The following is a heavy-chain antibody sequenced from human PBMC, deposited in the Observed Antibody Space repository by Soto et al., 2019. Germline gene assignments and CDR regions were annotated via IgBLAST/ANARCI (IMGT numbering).Heavy chain of an antibody. V-gene: IGHV4-59*01. CDR2: VYYSGNT. CDR1: GGSMTSYY. J-gene: IGHJ4*02. Sequence: QVQLQESGPGLVKPSETLSLTCTVSGGSMTSYYWSWIRQPPGKGLEWIGYVYYSGNTNYNPSLKNRGAISVPTSKDQFSPEVRSVAPADTAVYYCARVPPDSSKTFDYWGQGNLVNVS. D-gene: IGHD5-18*01. CDR3: ARVPPDSSKTFDY.